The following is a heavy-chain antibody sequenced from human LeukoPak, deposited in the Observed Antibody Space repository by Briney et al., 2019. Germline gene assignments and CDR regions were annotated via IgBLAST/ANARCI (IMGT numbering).Heavy chain of an antibody. CDR1: GFTFSSYG. V-gene: IGHV3-23*01. CDR3: ARTYSSGWFNFDY. Sequence: GGSLRLSCAASGFTFSSYGMSWVRQAPGKGLEWVSAISGSGGSTYYADSVKGRFTISRDNAKNSLYLQMNSLRAEDTAVYYCARTYSSGWFNFDYWGQGTLVTVSS. J-gene: IGHJ4*02. D-gene: IGHD6-19*01. CDR2: ISGSGGST.